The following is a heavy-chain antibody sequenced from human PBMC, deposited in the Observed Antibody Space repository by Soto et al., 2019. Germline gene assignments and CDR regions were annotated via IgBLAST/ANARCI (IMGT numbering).Heavy chain of an antibody. D-gene: IGHD6-19*01. CDR2: IIPIFGTA. CDR1: GGTFSSYA. CDR3: ARAVAGTLSWFDP. V-gene: IGHV1-69*13. Sequence: SVKVSCKASGGTFSSYAISWVRQAPGQGLEWMGGIIPIFGTANYAQKFQGRVTITADESTSTAYMELSSLRSEDTAVYYCARAVAGTLSWFDPWGQGTLVTVSS. J-gene: IGHJ5*02.